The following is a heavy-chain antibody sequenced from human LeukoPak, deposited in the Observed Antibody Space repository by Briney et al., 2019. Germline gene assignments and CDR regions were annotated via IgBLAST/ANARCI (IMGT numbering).Heavy chain of an antibody. D-gene: IGHD4-23*01. Sequence: PGGSLSLSCVASGFTLSIHWRSWVPQAPGKRLEWLANLNEDASASYYVDSVKGRCTISSDNAESSLYLQMSYLRAEDTAVYYCATSADSPGNSWGQGTLITVSS. V-gene: IGHV3-7*01. CDR2: LNEDASAS. J-gene: IGHJ1*01. CDR1: GFTLSIHW. CDR3: ATSADSPGNS.